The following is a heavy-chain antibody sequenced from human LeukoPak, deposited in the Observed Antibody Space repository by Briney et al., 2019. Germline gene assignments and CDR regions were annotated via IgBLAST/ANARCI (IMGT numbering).Heavy chain of an antibody. CDR2: ISSSSSTI. V-gene: IGHV3-48*04. D-gene: IGHD3-16*01. Sequence: PGGSLRLSCAASGFTFSSYSMNWVRRAPGKGLEWVSYISSSSSTIYYADSVKGRFTISRDNAKNSLYLQMNSLRAEDTAVYYCARRIRLGELDYWGQGTLVTVSS. CDR3: ARRIRLGELDY. J-gene: IGHJ4*02. CDR1: GFTFSSYS.